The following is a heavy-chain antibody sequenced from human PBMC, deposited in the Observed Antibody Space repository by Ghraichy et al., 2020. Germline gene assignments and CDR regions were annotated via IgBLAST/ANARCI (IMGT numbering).Heavy chain of an antibody. CDR2: VYYSGST. Sequence: SETLSLTCTVSCDSITSRNYYWAWIRQPPGKGLEWIGSVYYSGSTFYTQSLKSRVTISLDSSKSQFSLKLNSVTAADTAVYYCARDRTLRSGAFDIWGQGTMVTVSS. J-gene: IGHJ3*02. CDR1: CDSITSRNYY. CDR3: ARDRTLRSGAFDI. V-gene: IGHV4-39*07. D-gene: IGHD3-16*01.